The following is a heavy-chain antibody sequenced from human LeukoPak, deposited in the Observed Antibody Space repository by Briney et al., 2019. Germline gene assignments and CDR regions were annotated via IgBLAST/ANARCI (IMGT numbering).Heavy chain of an antibody. CDR2: IYHSGST. CDR3: ARDARMSGYDWWGFDY. Sequence: PSETLSLTCTVSGGSISTYYWNWIRQPPGKGLEWIGYIYHSGSTNYNPSLQSRVTISVDTSKNQFSLNLNSVTAADAAVYYCARDARMSGYDWWGFDYWGQGTLVTVSS. D-gene: IGHD5-12*01. V-gene: IGHV4-59*01. J-gene: IGHJ4*02. CDR1: GGSISTYY.